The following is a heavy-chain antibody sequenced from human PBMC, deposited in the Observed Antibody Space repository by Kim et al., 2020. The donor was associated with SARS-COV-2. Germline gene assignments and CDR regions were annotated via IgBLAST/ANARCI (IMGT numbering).Heavy chain of an antibody. CDR3: TRDLDYGLDV. V-gene: IGHV3-72*01. CDR2: IRNQVYDYNT. CDR1: GFSFSDHF. J-gene: IGHJ6*02. Sequence: GGSLRLSCVASGFSFSDHFMDWVRQAPGKGLEYIGRIRNQVYDYNTEYAASVRGRFTISRDDSKNSVFLQMNNLKVEDTAVYYCTRDLDYGLDVWPRDHGHRLL.